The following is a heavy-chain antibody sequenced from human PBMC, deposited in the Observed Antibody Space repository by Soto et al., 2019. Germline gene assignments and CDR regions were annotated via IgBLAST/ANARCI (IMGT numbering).Heavy chain of an antibody. V-gene: IGHV4-59*01. D-gene: IGHD3-16*01. CDR2: VSHSGST. Sequence: QVQLQESGPGLVKPSETLSLTCTVSGGSISNYYWSWIRQPPGKGLEWIGYVSHSGSTEYNPSLKSRVTISLGTSKNQFSLKLSSVTAADTAVYFCARAVAYYDYIWDYWGQGTLVTVSS. CDR1: GGSISNYY. J-gene: IGHJ4*02. CDR3: ARAVAYYDYIWDY.